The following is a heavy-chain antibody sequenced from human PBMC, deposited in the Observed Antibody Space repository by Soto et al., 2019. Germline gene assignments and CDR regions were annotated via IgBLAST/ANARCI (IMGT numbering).Heavy chain of an antibody. D-gene: IGHD5-12*01. V-gene: IGHV1-18*01. CDR3: ARDPGFEGRYYYMDV. Sequence: ASVKVSCKASGYTFTSYGISWVRQAPGQGLEWMGRISAYNGNTNYAQKLQGRVTMTTDTSTSTAYMELSSLRSEDTAVYYCARDPGFEGRYYYMDVWGKGTTVTVSS. CDR1: GYTFTSYG. CDR2: ISAYNGNT. J-gene: IGHJ6*03.